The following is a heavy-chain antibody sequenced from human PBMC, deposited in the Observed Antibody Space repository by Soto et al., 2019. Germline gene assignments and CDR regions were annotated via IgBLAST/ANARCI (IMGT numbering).Heavy chain of an antibody. CDR3: ARKHSGYADYMDV. D-gene: IGHD5-12*01. Sequence: QVQLQESGPGLVKPSQTLSLTCTVSAGSISSGGYYWSWIRQHPGKGLEWIGYIYYSGSTYYNPSLKSRVTMSADTSENQFSLRLSSVTAADTTVFLCARKHSGYADYMDVWAKGTTVTVSS. CDR2: IYYSGST. J-gene: IGHJ6*03. V-gene: IGHV4-31*03. CDR1: AGSISSGGYY.